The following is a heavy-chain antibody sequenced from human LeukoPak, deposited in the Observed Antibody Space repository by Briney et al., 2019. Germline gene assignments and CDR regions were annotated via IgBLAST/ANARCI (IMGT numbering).Heavy chain of an antibody. V-gene: IGHV1-2*02. CDR2: INPNNDDT. J-gene: IGHJ4*02. D-gene: IGHD2-2*01. Sequence: ASVKVSCKASGYTFSDYYMHWVRQAPGQGLEWMGWINPNNDDTNYAQKFQGRVTMTRDTSISTAYMELSRLISDDTAVYYCTRGRPVSSSGSLEGHWGQGTLVTVSS. CDR1: GYTFSDYY. CDR3: TRGRPVSSSGSLEGH.